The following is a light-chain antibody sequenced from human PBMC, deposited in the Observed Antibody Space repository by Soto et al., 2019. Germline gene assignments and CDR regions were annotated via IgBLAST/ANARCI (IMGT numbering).Light chain of an antibody. V-gene: IGLV2-14*01. J-gene: IGLJ1*01. CDR1: SSDVGGYNY. Sequence: QSALTQPASVSGSPGQSITISCTGTSSDVGGYNYVSWYQQHPGKAPKLMIYEVSNRPSGVSNRFSGSKSGNTASLTISGLQDEDEADYYCSSYTGSSPYVFGTGTKLTVL. CDR3: SSYTGSSPYV. CDR2: EVS.